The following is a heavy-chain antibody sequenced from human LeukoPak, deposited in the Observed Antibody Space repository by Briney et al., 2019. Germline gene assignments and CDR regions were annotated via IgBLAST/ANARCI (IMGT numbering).Heavy chain of an antibody. V-gene: IGHV3-21*01. Sequence: PGGSLRLSCAASGFTFSSYSMNWVRQAPGKGLEWVSSISSSSSYIYYADSVKGRFTISRDNAKNSLYLQMNSLRAEDTAVYYCARGLRGGYYDSSGYYLPFDYWGQGTLVTVSS. D-gene: IGHD3-22*01. CDR2: ISSSSSYI. CDR3: ARGLRGGYYDSSGYYLPFDY. CDR1: GFTFSSYS. J-gene: IGHJ4*02.